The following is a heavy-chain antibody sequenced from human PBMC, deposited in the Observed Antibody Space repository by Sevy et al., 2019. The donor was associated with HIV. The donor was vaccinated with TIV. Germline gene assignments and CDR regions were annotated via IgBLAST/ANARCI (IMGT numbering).Heavy chain of an antibody. J-gene: IGHJ4*02. CDR1: GGSISSYS. CDR2: IYNSGNT. CDR3: ARFDYGDYVGYFDY. Sequence: SDTLSLTCTFSGGSISSYSWSWIRQPPGKGLEWIGYIYNSGNTNYKTSLKSRVTMSVDTSKNQFSLNLRSVTAADTAVYYCARFDYGDYVGYFDYWGQGTLVTVSS. D-gene: IGHD4-17*01. V-gene: IGHV4-59*13.